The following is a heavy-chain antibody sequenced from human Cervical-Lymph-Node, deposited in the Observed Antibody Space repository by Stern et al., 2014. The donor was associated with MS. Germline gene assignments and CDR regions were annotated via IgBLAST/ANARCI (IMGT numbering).Heavy chain of an antibody. Sequence: QVQLQESGPGLVKPSQTLSLTCTVSGGSLTNGGYYWTWLRQHPGKGLEYIGYVYFSGTTNYNPSLKSRVLMSIDTSKRQFSLKLNSVTAADTAVYYCARGDPDAFDIWGLGTMVTVSS. J-gene: IGHJ3*02. CDR2: VYFSGTT. V-gene: IGHV4-31*03. CDR1: GGSLTNGGYY. CDR3: ARGDPDAFDI.